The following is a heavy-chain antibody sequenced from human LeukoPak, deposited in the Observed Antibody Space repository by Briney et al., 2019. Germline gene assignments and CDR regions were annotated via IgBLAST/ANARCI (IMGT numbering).Heavy chain of an antibody. CDR2: ISSSSSYI. J-gene: IGHJ3*02. D-gene: IGHD6-19*01. V-gene: IGHV3-21*04. CDR1: GFIFSSYS. CDR3: AKDSVARNGIYDAFDI. Sequence: GGSLRLSCAASGFIFSSYSMNWVRQAPGKGLEWVSSISSSSSYIYYADSVKGRFTISRDNSKNILYLQMDSLRVEDTAVYYCAKDSVARNGIYDAFDIWGQGTTVTVSS.